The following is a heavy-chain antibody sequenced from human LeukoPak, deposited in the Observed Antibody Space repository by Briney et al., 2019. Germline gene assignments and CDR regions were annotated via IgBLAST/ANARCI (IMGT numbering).Heavy chain of an antibody. CDR1: GGSISSYY. D-gene: IGHD2-2*02. CDR3: ARGPSPDIVVVPAAILWFDY. Sequence: SSETLSLTCTVSGGSISSYYWSWIRQPPGKGLEWIGYIYYSGSTNYSPSLKSRVTISVDTSKNQFSLKLSSVTAADTAVYYCARGPSPDIVVVPAAILWFDYWGQGTLVTVSS. J-gene: IGHJ4*02. V-gene: IGHV4-59*01. CDR2: IYYSGST.